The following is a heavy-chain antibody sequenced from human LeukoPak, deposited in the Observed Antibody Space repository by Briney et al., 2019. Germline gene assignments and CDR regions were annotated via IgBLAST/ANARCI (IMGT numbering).Heavy chain of an antibody. CDR3: ARESGDYYDSSGYWSYFDY. D-gene: IGHD3-22*01. J-gene: IGHJ4*02. CDR2: ISGSGGST. V-gene: IGHV3-23*01. Sequence: PGGSLRLSCAASGFTFSSYAMSWVRQAPGQGLEWISAISGSGGSTYYADSVKGRFTTSRDNSKNTLYLQMNSLRAEDTAVYYCARESGDYYDSSGYWSYFDYWGQGTLVTVSS. CDR1: GFTFSSYA.